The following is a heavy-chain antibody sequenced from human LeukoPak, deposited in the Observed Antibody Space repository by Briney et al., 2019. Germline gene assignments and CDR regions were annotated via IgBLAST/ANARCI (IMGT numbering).Heavy chain of an antibody. D-gene: IGHD3-3*01. J-gene: IGHJ4*02. CDR1: GGSISSYY. CDR3: ARASYDFWSGYYLYFDY. Sequence: SETLSLTCTVSGGSISSYYWSWIRQPPGKGLEWIGYIYYSGSTNYNPSLKSRVTISVDTSKNQFSLKLSSLTAADTAVYYCARASYDFWSGYYLYFDYWGQGTLVTVSS. V-gene: IGHV4-59*01. CDR2: IYYSGST.